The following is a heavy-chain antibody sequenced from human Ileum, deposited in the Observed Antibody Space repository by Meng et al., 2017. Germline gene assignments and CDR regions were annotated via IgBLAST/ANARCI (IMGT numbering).Heavy chain of an antibody. V-gene: IGHV3-11*01. D-gene: IGHD3-10*01. CDR1: GLTFRDHY. Sequence: QGQWVESGGTFVKPGGSLRLSWAASGLTFRDHYMTWIRQAPGKGLEWVSYISHTGDTIYYSDSVRGRFTVSRDNANNLLFLQMNSLRAEDTALYYCGRGHFGLDYWGPGTLVTVSS. CDR3: GRGHFGLDY. J-gene: IGHJ4*02. CDR2: ISHTGDTI.